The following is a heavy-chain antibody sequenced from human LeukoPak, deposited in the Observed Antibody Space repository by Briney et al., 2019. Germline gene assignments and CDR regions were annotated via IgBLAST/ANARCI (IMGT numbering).Heavy chain of an antibody. V-gene: IGHV1-2*02. Sequence: GASVTVSFTSSGYTFTFYYMDRGRQAPGQGLEWMGWINSNSGDTNYAQKFQGRVTMTRDTSISTAYMELSRLRSDDTAVYYCARDDYSSSGNWFDPWGQGTLVTVSS. CDR3: ARDDYSSSGNWFDP. D-gene: IGHD6-6*01. J-gene: IGHJ5*02. CDR1: GYTFTFYY. CDR2: INSNSGDT.